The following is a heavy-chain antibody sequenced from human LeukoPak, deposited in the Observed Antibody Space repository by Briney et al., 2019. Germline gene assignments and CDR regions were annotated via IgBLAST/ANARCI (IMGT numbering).Heavy chain of an antibody. D-gene: IGHD2-2*01. CDR2: IYYSGST. J-gene: IGHJ5*02. CDR1: GGSISSYY. V-gene: IGHV4-59*12. CDR3: ARDGYCSSTSCYGGFDP. Sequence: KTSETLSLTCTVSGGSISSYYWSWIRQPPGKGLEWIGYIYYSGSTNYNPSLKSRVTISVDTSKNQFSLKLSSVTAADTAVYYCARDGYCSSTSCYGGFDPWGQGTLVTVSS.